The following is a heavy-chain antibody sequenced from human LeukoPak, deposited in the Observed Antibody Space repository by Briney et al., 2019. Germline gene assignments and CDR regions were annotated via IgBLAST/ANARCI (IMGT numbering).Heavy chain of an antibody. Sequence: SQTPSLTCAISGDSVSSNSAAWNWIRQSPSRGLEWLGRTYYRSKWYNDYAVSVKSRITINPDTSKNQFSLQLNSVTPEDTAVYYCARDEALIAAAGVYYGMDVWGQGTTVTVSS. CDR1: GDSVSSNSAA. CDR3: ARDEALIAAAGVYYGMDV. CDR2: TYYRSKWYN. V-gene: IGHV6-1*01. D-gene: IGHD6-13*01. J-gene: IGHJ6*02.